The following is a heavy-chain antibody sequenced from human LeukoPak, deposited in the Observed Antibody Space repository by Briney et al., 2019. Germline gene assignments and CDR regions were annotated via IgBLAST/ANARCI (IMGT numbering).Heavy chain of an antibody. CDR2: ITTDGSST. D-gene: IGHD3-3*01. V-gene: IGHV3-74*03. Sequence: GGSLRLSCAASGFTFGNYWMQWVRQAPGKGLVWVSRITTDGSSTKYADSVKGRFTISRDNAKNSLYLQMNSLRAEDTAVYYCARDLSLLEWLFDYWGQGTLVTVSS. J-gene: IGHJ4*02. CDR3: ARDLSLLEWLFDY. CDR1: GFTFGNYW.